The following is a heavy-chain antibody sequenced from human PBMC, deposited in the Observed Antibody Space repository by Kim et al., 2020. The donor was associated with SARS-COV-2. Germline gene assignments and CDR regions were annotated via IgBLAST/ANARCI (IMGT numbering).Heavy chain of an antibody. Sequence: GGSLRLSCAASGFTFSSYGMHWVRQAPGKGLEWVAVIWYDGSNKYYADSVKGRFTISRDNSKNTLYLQMNSLRAEDTAVYYCAKDRIAAAGTKGLWDYFDYWGQGTLVTVSS. CDR1: GFTFSSYG. V-gene: IGHV3-33*06. CDR2: IWYDGSNK. J-gene: IGHJ4*02. CDR3: AKDRIAAAGTKGLWDYFDY. D-gene: IGHD6-13*01.